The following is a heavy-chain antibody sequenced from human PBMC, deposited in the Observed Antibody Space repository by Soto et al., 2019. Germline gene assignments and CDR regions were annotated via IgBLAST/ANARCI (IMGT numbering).Heavy chain of an antibody. CDR3: ARGVRDGYYGMDV. D-gene: IGHD3-16*02. CDR1: GGSFFSYY. CDR2: IYANGNA. V-gene: IGHV4-4*07. J-gene: IGHJ6*02. Sequence: QAQLQKSGPGLVKPSETLSLTCSVSGGSFFSYYWTWIRQPAGKGLEWIGRIYANGNANYNPSLKSRVTMSADTSKNQFSLRLRSVTAADTAVYYCARGVRDGYYGMDVWGPGATVTVSS.